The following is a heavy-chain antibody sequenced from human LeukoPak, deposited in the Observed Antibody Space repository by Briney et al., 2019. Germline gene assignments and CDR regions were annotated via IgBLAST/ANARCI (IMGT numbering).Heavy chain of an antibody. CDR2: MHYSGRP. J-gene: IGHJ3*02. D-gene: IGHD1-26*01. CDR1: GGSISSSDYY. V-gene: IGHV4-39*07. Sequence: SETLSLTCTVSGGSISSSDYYWAWIRQPPGKGLEWIGGMHYSGRPYYTPSLKSRVTISLDTSKNQFSLNLSSVTAADTAVYYCARETSGSNDAFDIWGQGTMVTVSS. CDR3: ARETSGSNDAFDI.